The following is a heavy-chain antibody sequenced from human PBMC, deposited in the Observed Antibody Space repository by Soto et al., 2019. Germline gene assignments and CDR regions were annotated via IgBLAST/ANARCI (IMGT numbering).Heavy chain of an antibody. J-gene: IGHJ6*02. CDR2: IWYDGSNK. V-gene: IGHV3-33*01. Sequence: GGSLRLSCAASGFTFSSYGMHWVRQAPGKGLEWVAVIWYDGSNKYYADSVKGRFTISRDNSKNTLYLQMNSLRAEDTAVYYCARAQAGCSSTSCPQYYYYYGMDVWGQGTTVTVSS. CDR3: ARAQAGCSSTSCPQYYYYYGMDV. D-gene: IGHD2-2*01. CDR1: GFTFSSYG.